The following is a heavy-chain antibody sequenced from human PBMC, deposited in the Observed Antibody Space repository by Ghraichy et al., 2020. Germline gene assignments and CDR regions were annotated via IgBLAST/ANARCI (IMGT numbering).Heavy chain of an antibody. D-gene: IGHD2-21*02. CDR2: IYYSGTS. Sequence: SETLSLTCTVSGGSFSSPDSYWGWIRQPPGKGLEWIAHIYYSGTSYYNPALRSRVSISVDTSKKQFSLRLSSVTAADTATYYCASRFCDGGACYNGYYFDFWGQGTLVTVSS. CDR3: ASRFCDGGACYNGYYFDF. CDR1: GGSFSSPDSY. J-gene: IGHJ4*02. V-gene: IGHV4-39*01.